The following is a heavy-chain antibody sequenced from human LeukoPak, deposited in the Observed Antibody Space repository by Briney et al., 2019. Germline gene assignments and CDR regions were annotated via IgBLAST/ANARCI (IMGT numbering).Heavy chain of an antibody. J-gene: IGHJ5*02. Sequence: GGSLRLSCAASGFTFSSYNMNWVRQAPGKGLEWVSSISSSSYIFYADSVKGRFTISRDNAKNSLYLQMNSLRAEDTAVYYCARGSTSGSPNWFDPWGQGTLVTVSS. CDR3: ARGSTSGSPNWFDP. V-gene: IGHV3-21*01. CDR1: GFTFSSYN. CDR2: ISSSSYI. D-gene: IGHD1-26*01.